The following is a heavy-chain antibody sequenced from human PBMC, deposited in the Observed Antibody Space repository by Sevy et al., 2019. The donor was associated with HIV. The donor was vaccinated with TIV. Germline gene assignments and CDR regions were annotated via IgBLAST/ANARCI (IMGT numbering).Heavy chain of an antibody. V-gene: IGHV3-7*01. Sequence: GGSLRLSCAASGFTFSDYYMNWVRQAPGKELEWVANINQDGSEKHYADSVKGRFSISRDNAKNSLYVQMKSLRADDTAVYYCAGGGCSSTRCYQVGDWFDSWGQGALVTVSS. CDR3: AGGGCSSTRCYQVGDWFDS. D-gene: IGHD2-2*01. CDR1: GFTFSDYY. J-gene: IGHJ5*01. CDR2: INQDGSEK.